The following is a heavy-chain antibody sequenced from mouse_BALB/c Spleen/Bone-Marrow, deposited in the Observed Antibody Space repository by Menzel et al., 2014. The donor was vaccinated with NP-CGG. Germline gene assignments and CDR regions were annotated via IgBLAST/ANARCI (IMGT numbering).Heavy chain of an antibody. CDR2: ISTYSGNT. CDR3: AGECPGYYSLDY. J-gene: IGHJ4*01. Sequence: VQLQQSGPELVRPGVSVKISCKGSGYTFTDYAMHWVKQSHTKSLEWIGVISTYSGNTNYNQKFKGKATMTVDKSSSTAYAELARLTSEDSAIYFCAGECPGYYSLDYWGQGTSVTVSS. CDR1: GYTFTDYA. V-gene: IGHV1S137*01.